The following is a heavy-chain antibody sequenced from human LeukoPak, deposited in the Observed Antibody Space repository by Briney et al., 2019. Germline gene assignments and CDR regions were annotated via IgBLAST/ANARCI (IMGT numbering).Heavy chain of an antibody. CDR3: ARDRAYCSSTSCLKWFDP. CDR1: GGSISSSSYY. CDR2: IYYSGSA. V-gene: IGHV4-39*07. Sequence: ASETLSLTCTVSGGSISSSSYYWGWIRQPPGKGLEWIGSIYYSGSAYYNPSLKSRVTISVDTSKNQFSLKLSSVTAADTAVYYCARDRAYCSSTSCLKWFDPWGQGTLVTVSS. J-gene: IGHJ5*02. D-gene: IGHD2-2*01.